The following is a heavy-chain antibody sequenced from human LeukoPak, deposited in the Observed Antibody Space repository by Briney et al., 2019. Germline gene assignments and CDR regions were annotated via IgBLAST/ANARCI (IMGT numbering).Heavy chain of an antibody. V-gene: IGHV3-73*01. CDR1: GFNFSDAA. D-gene: IGHD4-17*01. J-gene: IGHJ4*02. CDR2: IRGKTLRYTT. Sequence: GGSLRLSCSASGFNFSDAAFHWVRQASGKGLEWVGRIRGKTLRYTTAYAASVKGRFIVSRDDSGNTGFLQMNSLKTEDTAVYYCCGRYYGEHVLDYWGQGTLVTVSS. CDR3: CGRYYGEHVLDY.